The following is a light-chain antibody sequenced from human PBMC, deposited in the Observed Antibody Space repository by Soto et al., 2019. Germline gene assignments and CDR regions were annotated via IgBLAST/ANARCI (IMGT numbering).Light chain of an antibody. CDR1: QSVSSYS. J-gene: IGKJ1*01. CDR3: QQFAASPRT. CDR2: GAS. Sequence: ENVLTQSPGTLSLSPGERATLSCRASQSVSSYSLAWYQQKPGQAPRLLIGASTRATGIPDRFSDSGSGTDFTLTISRLEPEDFAVYYCQQFAASPRTFGQGTKVDIK. V-gene: IGKV3-20*01.